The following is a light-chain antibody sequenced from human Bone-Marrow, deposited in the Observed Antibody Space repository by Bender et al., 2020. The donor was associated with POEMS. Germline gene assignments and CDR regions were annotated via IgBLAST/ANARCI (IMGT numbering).Light chain of an antibody. CDR3: QSYDNSLGGWV. J-gene: IGLJ3*02. CDR1: NSNIGAGYD. CDR2: ETT. Sequence: QSVLTQPPSVSGAPGQTITISCTGSNSNIGAGYDVHWYQQLPGTAPKLLIYETTNRPSGVPDRFSGSKSATSASLTITGLQAEDEGDYYCQSYDNSLGGWVFGGGTKLTVL. V-gene: IGLV1-40*01.